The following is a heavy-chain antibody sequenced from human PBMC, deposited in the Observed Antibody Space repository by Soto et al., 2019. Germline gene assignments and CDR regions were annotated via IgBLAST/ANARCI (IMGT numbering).Heavy chain of an antibody. CDR2: ISYDGSNK. V-gene: IGHV3-30-3*01. CDR3: ARDLATTFPAMDY. J-gene: IGHJ4*02. D-gene: IGHD2-2*01. CDR1: GFTFSSYA. Sequence: GGSLRLSCAASGFTFSSYAMHWVRQAPGKGLEWVAVISYDGSNKYYADSVKGRFTISRDNSKNTLYLQMNSLRAEDTAVYYCARDLATTFPAMDYWGEGTLVTVSS.